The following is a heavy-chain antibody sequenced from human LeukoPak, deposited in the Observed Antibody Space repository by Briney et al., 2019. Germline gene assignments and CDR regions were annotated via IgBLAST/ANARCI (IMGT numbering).Heavy chain of an antibody. V-gene: IGHV3-11*04. CDR2: ISSSGSTI. Sequence: AGGSLRLSCAASGFTFSDYYMSWIRQAPGKGLEWVSYISSSGSTIYYADSVKGRFTISRDNAKNSLYLQMNSLRAEDTAVYYCARERRGYCSSTSCSWFDPWGQGTLVTASS. J-gene: IGHJ5*02. CDR3: ARERRGYCSSTSCSWFDP. CDR1: GFTFSDYY. D-gene: IGHD2-2*01.